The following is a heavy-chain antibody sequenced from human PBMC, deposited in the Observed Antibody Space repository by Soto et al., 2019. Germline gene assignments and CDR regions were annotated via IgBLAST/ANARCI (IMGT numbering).Heavy chain of an antibody. CDR1: GFTVSDYY. CDR3: ARAANYGAYYFDS. CDR2: IYSGGDT. D-gene: IGHD3-10*01. Sequence: EVQLVESGGGLVQPGGSLRLSCAASGFTVSDYYLTWVRQAPGKGLEWVSIIYSGGDTYYADSVKGRFSISRHNSENTLDLQMDSLRAEDTAVYYCARAANYGAYYFDSWGHGTLVTVSS. V-gene: IGHV3-53*04. J-gene: IGHJ4*01.